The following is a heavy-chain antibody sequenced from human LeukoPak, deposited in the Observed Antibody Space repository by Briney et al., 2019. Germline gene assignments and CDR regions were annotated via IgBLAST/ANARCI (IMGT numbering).Heavy chain of an antibody. J-gene: IGHJ4*02. CDR1: EFTFNNYA. V-gene: IGHV3-23*01. CDR2: ISGSGGRT. CDR3: AKEYSGTFSPFPSYFDY. Sequence: GGSLRLSCAASEFTFNNYAMNWVRQAPGKGLEWVSAISGSGGRTYYADSVKGRFTISRDNSKNTLYLQMNSLRAEDTAVYFCAKEYSGTFSPFPSYFDYWGQGTLVTVSS. D-gene: IGHD1-26*01.